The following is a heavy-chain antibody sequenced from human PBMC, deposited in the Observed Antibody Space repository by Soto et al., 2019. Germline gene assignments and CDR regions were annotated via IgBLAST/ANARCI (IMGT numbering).Heavy chain of an antibody. CDR3: ASESCSGGSCYSGHAFDI. CDR2: IYPGDSDT. V-gene: IGHV5-51*01. J-gene: IGHJ3*02. CDR1: GYSFTSYW. D-gene: IGHD2-15*01. Sequence: GESLKISCKGSGYSFTSYWIGWVRQMPGKGLEWMGIIYPGDSDTRYSPSFQGQVTISADKSISTAYLQWSSLKASDTAMYYCASESCSGGSCYSGHAFDIWGQGTMVTVSS.